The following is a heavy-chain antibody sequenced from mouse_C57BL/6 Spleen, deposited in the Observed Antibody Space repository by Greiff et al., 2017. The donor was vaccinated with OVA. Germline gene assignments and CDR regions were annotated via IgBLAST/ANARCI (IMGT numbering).Heavy chain of an antibody. CDR1: GYTFTSYW. CDR2: IYPGSGST. J-gene: IGHJ3*01. CDR3: ARSNYYGSSWFAY. V-gene: IGHV1-55*01. Sequence: QVQLQQPGAELVKPGASVKMSCKASGYTFTSYWINWVKQRPGQGLEWIGDIYPGSGSTNYNEKFKSKATLTVDTSSSTAYMQLSSLTSEDSAVYYCARSNYYGSSWFAYWGQGTLVTVSA. D-gene: IGHD1-1*01.